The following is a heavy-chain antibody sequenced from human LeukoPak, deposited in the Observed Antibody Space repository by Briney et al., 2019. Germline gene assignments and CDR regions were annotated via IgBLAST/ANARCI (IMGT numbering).Heavy chain of an antibody. CDR3: ARYGSGKNFDY. V-gene: IGHV3-33*01. J-gene: IGHJ4*02. CDR2: IWYDGSQK. CDR1: GFTFSNYG. Sequence: GGSLRLSCAPSGFTFSNYGIHWVRQAPGKGLEWMAVIWYDGSQKYYADSVKGRFTISRDNSKNTLYLQMNSLRAEDTAVYYCARYGSGKNFDYWGQGTLVTVSS. D-gene: IGHD3-10*01.